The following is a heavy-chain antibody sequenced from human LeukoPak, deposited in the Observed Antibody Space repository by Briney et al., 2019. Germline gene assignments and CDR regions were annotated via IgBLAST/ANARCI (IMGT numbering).Heavy chain of an antibody. V-gene: IGHV4-59*01. Sequence: PSETLSLTCTVSGGSISSYCWSWIRQPPGKGLEWIGYIYYSGSTNYNPSLKSRVTISVDTSKNHFSLKLSSVTAADTAVYYCAGIEVVVAAPSQSFDIWGQGTMVTVSS. J-gene: IGHJ3*02. CDR1: GGSISSYC. D-gene: IGHD2-15*01. CDR3: AGIEVVVAAPSQSFDI. CDR2: IYYSGST.